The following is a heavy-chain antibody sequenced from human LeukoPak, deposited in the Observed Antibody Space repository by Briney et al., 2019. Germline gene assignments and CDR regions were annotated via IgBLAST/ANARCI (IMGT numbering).Heavy chain of an antibody. Sequence: GASVKVSCKPSGYTFTTYDINWVRQAAGQGLEWMGWMNPNSGNTGFAHKFQGRISMTRNTSKSTAYMELSSLRSEDTAVYYCARGPQAPGYCSGGSCYSFYYYYMDVWGKGTTVTVSS. V-gene: IGHV1-8*01. CDR2: MNPNSGNT. CDR1: GYTFTTYD. CDR3: ARGPQAPGYCSGGSCYSFYYYYMDV. J-gene: IGHJ6*03. D-gene: IGHD2-15*01.